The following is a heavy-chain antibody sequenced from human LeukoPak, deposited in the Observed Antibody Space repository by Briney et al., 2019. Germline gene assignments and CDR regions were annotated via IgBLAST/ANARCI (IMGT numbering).Heavy chain of an antibody. CDR3: ARLRDAYNPDY. V-gene: IGHV5-51*01. CDR1: GYRFSTNW. Sequence: GESLKISCKGSGYRFSTNWIGWVRQLPGKGVEGMGIIYAGDSDTRNSPSFQGQVTISADKSISTAYLQWSSLKASDTAMYYCARLRDAYNPDYWGQGTLVTVSS. J-gene: IGHJ4*02. CDR2: IYAGDSDT. D-gene: IGHD5-24*01.